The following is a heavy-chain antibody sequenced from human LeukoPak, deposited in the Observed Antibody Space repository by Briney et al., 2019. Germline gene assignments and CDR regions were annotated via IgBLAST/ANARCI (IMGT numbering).Heavy chain of an antibody. D-gene: IGHD6-19*01. CDR2: IYHSGST. J-gene: IGHJ4*02. CDR3: AREGSSGWYGAYYFDY. V-gene: IGHV4-4*02. CDR1: GGSISSSNW. Sequence: KTSETLSLTCAVSGGSISSSNWWSWVRQPPGKGLEWIGEIYHSGSTNYNPSLKSRVTISVDKSKNQFSLKLSSVTAADTAVYYCAREGSSGWYGAYYFDYWGQGTLVTVSS.